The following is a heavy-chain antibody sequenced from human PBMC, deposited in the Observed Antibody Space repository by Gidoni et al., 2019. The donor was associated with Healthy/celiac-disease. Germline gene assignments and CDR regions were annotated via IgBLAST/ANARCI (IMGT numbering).Heavy chain of an antibody. D-gene: IGHD1-26*01. Sequence: QVKVVESGGGVVQPGRSLRLSCAAPGFTSSSYGMHLVRQAPGKGLEWVAVIWYDGSNKYYADSVKGRFTISRDNSKNTLYLQMNSLRAEDTAVYYCAGAEGGGATGCDYWGQGTLVTVSS. CDR3: AGAEGGGATGCDY. CDR2: IWYDGSNK. CDR1: GFTSSSYG. V-gene: IGHV3-33*01. J-gene: IGHJ4*02.